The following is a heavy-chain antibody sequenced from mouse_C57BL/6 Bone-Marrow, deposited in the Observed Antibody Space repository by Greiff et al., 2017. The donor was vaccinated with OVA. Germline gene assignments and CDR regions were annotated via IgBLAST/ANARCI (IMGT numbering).Heavy chain of an antibody. V-gene: IGHV1-76*01. D-gene: IGHD2-12*01. CDR3: ARGGRHFDY. Sequence: LQESGAELVRPGASVKLSCKASGYTFTDYYINWVKQRPGQGLEWIARIYPGSGNTYYNEKFKGKATLTAEKSSSTAYMQLSSLTSEDSAVYFCARGGRHFDYWGQGTTLTVSS. J-gene: IGHJ2*01. CDR2: IYPGSGNT. CDR1: GYTFTDYY.